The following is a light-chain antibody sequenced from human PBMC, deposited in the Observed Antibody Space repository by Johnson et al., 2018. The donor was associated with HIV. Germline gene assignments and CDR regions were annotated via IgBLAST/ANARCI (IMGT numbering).Light chain of an antibody. CDR1: SSNIGNNY. CDR3: GTWDSSLSAFYF. Sequence: HSVLTQPPSVSAAPGQKVTISCSGSSSNIGNNYVSWYQQLPGTAPKLLIYDNNKRPSGIPDRFSGSKSGTSATLGITGLQTGDEADYYCGTWDSSLSAFYFLGHGTKISVL. J-gene: IGLJ1*01. V-gene: IGLV1-51*01. CDR2: DNN.